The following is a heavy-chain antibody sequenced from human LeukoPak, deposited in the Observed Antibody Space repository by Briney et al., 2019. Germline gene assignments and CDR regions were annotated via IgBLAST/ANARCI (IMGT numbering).Heavy chain of an antibody. CDR2: ISVSGGST. V-gene: IGHV3-23*01. CDR1: GITFSSYA. D-gene: IGHD4-23*01. CDR3: AKEGRGGNLAFVY. J-gene: IGHJ4*02. Sequence: GGSLRLSCVASGITFSSYAMSWVRQAPGKGLQWVSGISVSGGSTYYVDSVKGRFTISRDNSKNSLYLQMNSLRAEDTAVYYCAKEGRGGNLAFVYWGQGTLVTVSS.